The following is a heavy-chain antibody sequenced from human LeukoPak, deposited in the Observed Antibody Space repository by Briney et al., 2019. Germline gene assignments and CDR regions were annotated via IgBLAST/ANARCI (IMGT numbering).Heavy chain of an antibody. J-gene: IGHJ6*04. Sequence: GGSLRLSCAASGFTFSSYAMHWVRQAPGKGLEWVAVISYDGSNKYYADSVKGRFTISRDNSKNTLYLQMNNLRTEDTAVYYCARVLCRDIVVVPAENYYGMDVWGKGTTVTVSS. CDR1: GFTFSSYA. CDR2: ISYDGSNK. V-gene: IGHV3-30*04. D-gene: IGHD2-2*01. CDR3: ARVLCRDIVVVPAENYYGMDV.